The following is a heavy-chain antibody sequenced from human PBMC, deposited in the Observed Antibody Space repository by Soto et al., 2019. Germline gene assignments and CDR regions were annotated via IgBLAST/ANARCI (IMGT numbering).Heavy chain of an antibody. CDR2: IIPIFGTA. CDR1: GGTFSSYA. D-gene: IGHD2-21*02. V-gene: IGHV1-69*01. CDR3: ANRHIVVVTANHDAFDI. J-gene: IGHJ3*02. Sequence: QVQLVQSGAEVKKPGSSVKVSCKASGGTFSSYAISWVRQAPGQGLEWMGGIIPIFGTANYAQKFQGRVTITADESTSTAYMELSSLRSEDTAVYYCANRHIVVVTANHDAFDIWGQGTMVTVSS.